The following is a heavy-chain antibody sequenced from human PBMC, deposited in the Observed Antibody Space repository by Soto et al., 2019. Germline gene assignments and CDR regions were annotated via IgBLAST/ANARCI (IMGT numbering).Heavy chain of an antibody. CDR3: ARVERGTATTVVDAFDI. CDR2: MSHSGGT. CDR1: GGFVSSGSYY. J-gene: IGHJ3*02. Sequence: QVQLQQWGAGLLKPSETLSLTCAVYGGFVSSGSYYWSWIRQPPGKGLEWIGEMSHSGGTHFNPSPETRVTKPVDTSKDQFSLKMSSVTAADTALYYCARVERGTATTVVDAFDIWGPGTMVTVSS. V-gene: IGHV4-34*01. D-gene: IGHD1-1*01.